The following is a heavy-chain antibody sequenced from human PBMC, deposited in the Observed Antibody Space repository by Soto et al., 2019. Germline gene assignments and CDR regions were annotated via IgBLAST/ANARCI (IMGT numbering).Heavy chain of an antibody. CDR3: ARNYGDYSSAFDY. CDR2: IYYSGST. V-gene: IGHV4-31*03. J-gene: IGHJ4*02. D-gene: IGHD4-17*01. CDR1: GGSISSGGYY. Sequence: QVQLQESGPGLVKPSQTLSLTCTVSGGSISSGGYYWSWIRQHPGKGLEWIGYIYYSGSTYYNPSLKSRVTMSVDTSKNQFSLKPSSVTAADTAVYYCARNYGDYSSAFDYWGQGTLVTVSS.